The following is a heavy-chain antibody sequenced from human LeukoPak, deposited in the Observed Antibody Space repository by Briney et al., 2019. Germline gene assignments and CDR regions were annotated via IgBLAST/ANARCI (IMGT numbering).Heavy chain of an antibody. Sequence: PSETLSLTCIVSGGAVSGYYWSWIRQPPGKGLEWIGYIYYSGSTDYNPSLKSRLTMSIDTSKNQFSLRLSSVTAADTAVYYCARVGDSSGYSVFDSRGQGTLVTVSS. CDR3: ARVGDSSGYSVFDS. J-gene: IGHJ4*02. V-gene: IGHV4-59*02. CDR2: IYYSGST. D-gene: IGHD3-22*01. CDR1: GGAVSGYY.